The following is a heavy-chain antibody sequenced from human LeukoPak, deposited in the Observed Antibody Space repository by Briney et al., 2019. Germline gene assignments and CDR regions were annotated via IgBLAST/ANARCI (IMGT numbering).Heavy chain of an antibody. CDR1: GFTFSSYA. D-gene: IGHD2-15*01. CDR3: AKDRGMFLVGYLDY. J-gene: IGHJ4*02. CDR2: ISGSGGTT. V-gene: IGHV3-23*01. Sequence: GGSLRLSCAASGFTFSSYAMSWVRQAPGKGLEWVSAISGSGGTTYYADSVKGRFTISRDNSENTLYLQMNSLRAEDTAVYYCAKDRGMFLVGYLDYWGQGTLVTVSS.